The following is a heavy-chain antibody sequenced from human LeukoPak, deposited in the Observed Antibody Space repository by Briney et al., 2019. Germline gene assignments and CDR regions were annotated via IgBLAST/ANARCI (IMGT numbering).Heavy chain of an antibody. V-gene: IGHV1-69*05. CDR3: ASPSSTYNSGYLY. CDR1: GGTFSSYA. CDR2: IIPIFGTA. D-gene: IGHD3-22*01. J-gene: IGHJ4*02. Sequence: ASVKVSCKASGGTFSSYAISWVRQAPGQGLEWMGGIIPIFGTANYAQKFQGRVTITTDESTSTAYMELSSLRSEDTAVYYCASPSSTYNSGYLYWGQGTLVTVSS.